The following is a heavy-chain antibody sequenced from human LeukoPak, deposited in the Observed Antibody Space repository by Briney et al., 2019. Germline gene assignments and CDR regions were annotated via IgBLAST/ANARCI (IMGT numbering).Heavy chain of an antibody. CDR1: GFSFSSYA. CDR2: ISEFGDNT. V-gene: IGHV3-23*01. J-gene: IGHJ3*02. D-gene: IGHD3-10*01. Sequence: GGSLRLSCAASGFSFSSYAMIWVRHAPGQGLQYVSSISEFGDNTLYADSVRGRFTVSRDNSKNTLYLQMNSLRPEDTALYYCAKEGDYYGSGSHRDAFDMWGQGTMVTVSS. CDR3: AKEGDYYGSGSHRDAFDM.